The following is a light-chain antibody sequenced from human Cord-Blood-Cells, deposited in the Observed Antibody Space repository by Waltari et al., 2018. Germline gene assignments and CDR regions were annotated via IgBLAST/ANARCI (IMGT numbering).Light chain of an antibody. CDR2: AAS. Sequence: DIQMSQSPPYLSASVGDRVTITCRASQSISSYLNWYQQKPGKAPKLLIYAASSLQSGVPSRFSGSGSGTDFTLTISSLRPEDFATYYCQQSYSTPLTFGGGTKVEIK. CDR3: QQSYSTPLT. V-gene: IGKV1-39*01. CDR1: QSISSY. J-gene: IGKJ4*01.